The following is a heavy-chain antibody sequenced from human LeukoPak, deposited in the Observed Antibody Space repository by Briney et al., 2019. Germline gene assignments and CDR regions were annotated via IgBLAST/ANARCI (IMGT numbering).Heavy chain of an antibody. Sequence: PSETLSLTCTVSGGSISSYYWSWIRQPAGKGLEWIGRIYTSGSTNYNPSLKSRVTISVDTSKNQFSLKLSSVTAADTAVYYCARLGFLRPNYYYYYGMDVWGQGTTVTVSS. CDR1: GGSISSYY. V-gene: IGHV4-4*07. CDR2: IYTSGST. D-gene: IGHD2-15*01. CDR3: ARLGFLRPNYYYYYGMDV. J-gene: IGHJ6*02.